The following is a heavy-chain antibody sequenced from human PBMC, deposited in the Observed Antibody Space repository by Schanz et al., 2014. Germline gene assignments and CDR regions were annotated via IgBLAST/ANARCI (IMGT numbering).Heavy chain of an antibody. D-gene: IGHD2-15*01. V-gene: IGHV3-33*06. CDR1: GFTFSSYA. CDR2: IWYDGNNK. J-gene: IGHJ5*01. Sequence: VQLLESGGGLVQPGGSLRLSCAASGFTFSSYAMHWVRQAPGKGLEWVAIIWYDGNNKKYADSVKGRFIVSRDNSKNTLYLEMNRLRVDDTAVYYCSKDKQGSRSDDSWGQGTLVTVSS. CDR3: SKDKQGSRSDDS.